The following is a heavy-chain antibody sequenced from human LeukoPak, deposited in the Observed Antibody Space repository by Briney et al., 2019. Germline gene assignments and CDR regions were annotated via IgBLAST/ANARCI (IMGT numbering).Heavy chain of an antibody. V-gene: IGHV1-2*02. D-gene: IGHD3-22*01. Sequence: ASVKVSCKASGYTFTGYYMHWVRQAPGQGLEWMGWINPNSGGTNYAQKFQGRVTMTRDTSISTAYMELSRLRSDDTAVYYCARVDYYDSSGYAIDYWGQGTLVTVSS. J-gene: IGHJ4*02. CDR1: GYTFTGYY. CDR2: INPNSGGT. CDR3: ARVDYYDSSGYAIDY.